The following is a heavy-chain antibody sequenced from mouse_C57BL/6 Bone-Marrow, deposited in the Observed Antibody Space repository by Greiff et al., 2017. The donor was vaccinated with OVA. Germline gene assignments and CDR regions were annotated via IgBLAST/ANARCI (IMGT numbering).Heavy chain of an antibody. CDR1: GFTFSDYG. Sequence: EVHLVESGGGLVKPGGSLKLSCAASGFTFSDYGMHWVRQAPEKGLEWVAYISSGSSTIYYADTVKGRFTISRDNAKNTLFLQMTSLRSEDTAMYYCARITTVVAPWYFDVWGTGTTVTVSS. CDR3: ARITTVVAPWYFDV. CDR2: ISSGSSTI. V-gene: IGHV5-17*01. D-gene: IGHD1-1*01. J-gene: IGHJ1*03.